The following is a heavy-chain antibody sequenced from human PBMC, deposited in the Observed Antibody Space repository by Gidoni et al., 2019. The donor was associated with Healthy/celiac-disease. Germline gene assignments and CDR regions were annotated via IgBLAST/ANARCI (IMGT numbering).Heavy chain of an antibody. D-gene: IGHD2-15*01. V-gene: IGHV3-49*04. Sequence: EVQLVESGGGLVQPGRSLRLSCTASGFTFGDSAMRWVRQAPGKGLEWVGFIRSKAYGGTTEYAASVKGRFTISRDDSKSIAYLQMNSLKTEDTAVYYCTRGGYCSGGSCPFDYWGQGTLVTVSS. J-gene: IGHJ4*02. CDR3: TRGGYCSGGSCPFDY. CDR2: IRSKAYGGTT. CDR1: GFTFGDSA.